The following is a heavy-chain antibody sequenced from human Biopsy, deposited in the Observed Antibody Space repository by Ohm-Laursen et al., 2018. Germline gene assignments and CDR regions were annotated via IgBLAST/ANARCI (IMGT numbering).Heavy chain of an antibody. CDR1: GYTFTGYH. J-gene: IGHJ5*02. CDR3: TREGYYYDSLAYYYWFDP. V-gene: IGHV1-2*02. CDR2: INAKTGDT. D-gene: IGHD3-22*01. Sequence: ASVKVSCKASGYTFTGYHVHWVRQAPGQGLEWMGWINAKTGDTDYAQKFQGRVTMTRDTSISTAYVDLSSLRSDDTAVYYCTREGYYYDSLAYYYWFDPWGQGTLVTVSS.